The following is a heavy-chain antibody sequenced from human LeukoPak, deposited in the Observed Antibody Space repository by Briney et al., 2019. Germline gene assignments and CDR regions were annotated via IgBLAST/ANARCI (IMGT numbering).Heavy chain of an antibody. J-gene: IGHJ4*02. CDR1: GGSFSGYY. CDR2: INHSGST. V-gene: IGHV4-34*01. Sequence: PSETLSLTCAVYGGSFSGYYWSWIRQPPGKGLEWVGEINHSGSTKYTPSLKSRLTISVDTSKNPFYLQLLSVTAANTAVYYCARGQLNQLWSGAPFDYWGQGTLVTVSS. D-gene: IGHD5-18*01. CDR3: ARGQLNQLWSGAPFDY.